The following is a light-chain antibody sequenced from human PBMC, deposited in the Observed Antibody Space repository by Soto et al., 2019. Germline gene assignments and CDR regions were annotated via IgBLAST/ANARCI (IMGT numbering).Light chain of an antibody. CDR3: QQYETFSGT. CDR2: EAS. J-gene: IGKJ1*01. V-gene: IGKV1-5*01. CDR1: QSGSGR. Sequence: EIPMTQSPSTLSACVGDPVTVXCRASQSGSGRLDWYQQKPGEARKPLIYEASALPRGAPSRFSGSGSGTTFTPPIASLQPDDFATYYGQQYETFSGTFGPGTKVDIK.